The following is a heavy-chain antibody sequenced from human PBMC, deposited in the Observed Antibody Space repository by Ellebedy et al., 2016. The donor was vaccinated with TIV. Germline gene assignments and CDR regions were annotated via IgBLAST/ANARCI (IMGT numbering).Heavy chain of an antibody. Sequence: GGSLRLXCKGSGYSFTSYWIGWVRQMPGKGLEWMGIIYPGDSDTRYSPSFQGQVTISADKSISTAYLQWSSLKASDTAMYYCAISDAFDIWGQGTMVTVSS. CDR1: GYSFTSYW. CDR2: IYPGDSDT. CDR3: AISDAFDI. J-gene: IGHJ3*02. V-gene: IGHV5-51*01.